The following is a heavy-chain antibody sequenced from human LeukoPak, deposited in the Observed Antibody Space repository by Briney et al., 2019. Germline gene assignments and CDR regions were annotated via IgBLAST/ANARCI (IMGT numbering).Heavy chain of an antibody. D-gene: IGHD2-15*01. CDR2: INPSSGGT. J-gene: IGHJ5*02. Sequence: ASVKVSCKASGYTFTGYYIHWIRQTPGQGLEWTGWINPSSGGTNYAQNFQGRLTMTRDTSISTAYMELSRLTFDDTAVYYCARGVSDCSGGTCHSGRFDPWGQGTLVTVSS. V-gene: IGHV1-2*02. CDR3: ARGVSDCSGGTCHSGRFDP. CDR1: GYTFTGYY.